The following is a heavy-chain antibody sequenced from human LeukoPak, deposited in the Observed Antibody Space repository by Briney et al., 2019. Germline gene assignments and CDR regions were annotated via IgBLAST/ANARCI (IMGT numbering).Heavy chain of an antibody. Sequence: ASVRVSCKASGYTFTSYGISWVRQAPGQGLEWMGGIIPIFGTANYAQKFQGRVTITADESTSTAYMELSSLRSEDTAVYYCARRGVVVPAAMSWFDHWGQGTLVTVSS. CDR3: ARRGVVVPAAMSWFDH. V-gene: IGHV1-69*13. CDR2: IIPIFGTA. CDR1: GYTFTSYG. J-gene: IGHJ5*02. D-gene: IGHD2-2*01.